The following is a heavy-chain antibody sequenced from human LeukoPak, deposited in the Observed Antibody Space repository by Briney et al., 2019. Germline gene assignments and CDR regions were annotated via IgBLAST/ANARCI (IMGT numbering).Heavy chain of an antibody. CDR1: GFTFSNYG. V-gene: IGHV3-30*18. CDR2: ISYDGNNK. CDR3: AKGVDYCSGGSCPADY. J-gene: IGHJ4*02. D-gene: IGHD2-15*01. Sequence: GGSLRLSCAASGFTFSNYGIHWVRQAPGKGLEWVAVISYDGNNKYYADSVKGRFTISRDNSKNTLFLQMDSLRAEDTAVYYCAKGVDYCSGGSCPADYWGPGTLVTVSS.